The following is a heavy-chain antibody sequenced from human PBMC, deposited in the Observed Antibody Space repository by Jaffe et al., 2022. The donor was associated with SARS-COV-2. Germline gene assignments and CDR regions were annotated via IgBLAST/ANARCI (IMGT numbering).Heavy chain of an antibody. CDR3: ARDGHSNSGRYFDY. CDR2: ISGASKYI. Sequence: EVQLVESGGDLVKPGGSLRLSCAASGFTFSTYSMNWVRQAPGKGLEWVSSISGASKYIYYADSLKGRFTISRDNTKNSLYLQMNSLRAEDTAVYYCARDGHSNSGRYFDYWGQGTLVTVSS. V-gene: IGHV3-21*01. CDR1: GFTFSTYS. J-gene: IGHJ4*02. D-gene: IGHD6-6*01.